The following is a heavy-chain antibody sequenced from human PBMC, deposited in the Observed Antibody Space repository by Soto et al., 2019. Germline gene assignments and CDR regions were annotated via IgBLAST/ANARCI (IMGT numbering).Heavy chain of an antibody. CDR2: ISGNNGDR. J-gene: IGHJ3*02. CDR3: ARAPAGYCSATRCWFSVFDI. Sequence: QVQLVQSGAEVKTPGASVKVSCKASGYTITKSGISWVRQAPGQGLEWMGWISGNNGDRNYAQKLQGRVTMTADTSTSTVDLELRSLRLDDTAVYYCARAPAGYCSATRCWFSVFDIWGQGTVVTVSS. D-gene: IGHD2-2*03. V-gene: IGHV1-18*01. CDR1: GYTITKSG.